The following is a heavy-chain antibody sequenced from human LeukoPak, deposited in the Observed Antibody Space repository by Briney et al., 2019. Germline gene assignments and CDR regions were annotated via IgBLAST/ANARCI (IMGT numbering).Heavy chain of an antibody. Sequence: SETLSLTCAVYGGSFSGYYWSWIRQPPGKGLEWIGEINHSGSTNYNPSLKSRVTISVDTSKNQFSLKLSSVTAADTAVYYCATIAVAGPHDYWGQGTLVTVSS. CDR1: GGSFSGYY. J-gene: IGHJ4*02. CDR2: INHSGST. CDR3: ATIAVAGPHDY. D-gene: IGHD6-19*01. V-gene: IGHV4-34*01.